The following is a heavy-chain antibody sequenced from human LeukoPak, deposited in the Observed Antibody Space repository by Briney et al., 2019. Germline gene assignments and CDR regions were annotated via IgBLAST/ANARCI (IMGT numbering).Heavy chain of an antibody. J-gene: IGHJ4*02. CDR2: ISYDGSNK. CDR3: ARVRGDYYDSSGYYPPAYFDY. V-gene: IGHV3-30*03. Sequence: GGSLRLSCAASGFTFSSYGMHWVRQAPGKGLEWVAVISYDGSNKYYADSVKGRFTISRDNSKNTLYLQMNSLRAEDTAVYYCARVRGDYYDSSGYYPPAYFDYWGQGTLVTVSS. CDR1: GFTFSSYG. D-gene: IGHD3-22*01.